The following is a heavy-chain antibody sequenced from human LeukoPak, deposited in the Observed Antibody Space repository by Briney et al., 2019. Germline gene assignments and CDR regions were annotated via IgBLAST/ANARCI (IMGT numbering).Heavy chain of an antibody. D-gene: IGHD2-15*01. Sequence: GGSLRLSCAASGFTFSSYWMHWVRQAPGKGLEWVSAISATGGTTYYADSVKGRFTISRDNSKNTLYPQMNSLRAEDTAIYYCAKNGDRGAYCSGGSCYPYYYYYIDVWGKGTTVTISS. CDR3: AKNGDRGAYCSGGSCYPYYYYYIDV. CDR1: GFTFSSYW. V-gene: IGHV3-23*01. CDR2: ISATGGTT. J-gene: IGHJ6*03.